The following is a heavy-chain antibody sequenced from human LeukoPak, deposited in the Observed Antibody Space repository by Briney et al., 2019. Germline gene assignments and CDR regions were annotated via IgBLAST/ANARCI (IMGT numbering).Heavy chain of an antibody. J-gene: IGHJ4*02. CDR1: GFTFNAYS. CDR2: INSGTNNI. V-gene: IGHV3-48*04. Sequence: PGGSLRLSCAASGFTFNAYSMNWVRQAPGKGLEWISHINSGTNNIYYADSVKGRFTISRDNAKNSLFLQMHSLRADDTAVYYCARDQNGAGFDSWGQGTLVTVSS. D-gene: IGHD4-17*01. CDR3: ARDQNGAGFDS.